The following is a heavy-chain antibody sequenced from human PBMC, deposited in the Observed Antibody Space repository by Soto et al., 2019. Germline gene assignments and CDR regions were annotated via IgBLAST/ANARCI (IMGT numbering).Heavy chain of an antibody. CDR1: DESLSGYH. J-gene: IGHJ4*02. V-gene: IGHV4-34*01. CDR3: ARAYTNNSYLETFFDF. CDR2: ISHTGST. D-gene: IGHD2-2*02. Sequence: QVQLQQWGAGLLKPSETLSLTCAVYDESLSGYHWSWIRQPPGKGLEGVGGISHTGSTSDNPSLKSRITISVDTFKNQFSLKLTSVTAADTALYFCARAYTNNSYLETFFDFWGQGSLVTVSS.